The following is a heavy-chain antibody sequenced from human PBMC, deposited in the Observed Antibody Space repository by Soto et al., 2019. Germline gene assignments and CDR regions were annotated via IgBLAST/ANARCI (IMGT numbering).Heavy chain of an antibody. J-gene: IGHJ5*02. D-gene: IGHD6-19*01. V-gene: IGHV4-59*01. CDR1: GGSISSYY. CDR2: IYYSGST. CDR3: ARDQQVAVDPRGSYNWFDP. Sequence: SETLSLTCTVSGGSISSYYWSWIRQPPGKGLEWIGYIYYSGSTNYNPSLKSRVTISVDTSKNQFSLKLSSVTAADTAVYYCARDQQVAVDPRGSYNWFDPWGQGTLVTVSS.